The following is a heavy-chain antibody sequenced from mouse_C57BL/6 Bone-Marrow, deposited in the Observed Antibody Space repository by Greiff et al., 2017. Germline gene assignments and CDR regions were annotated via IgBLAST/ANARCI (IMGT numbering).Heavy chain of an antibody. D-gene: IGHD2-2*01. CDR2: IHPNSGST. CDR3: ARYLVTTGVYYAMDY. V-gene: IGHV1-64*01. Sequence: VKLQQPGAELVKPGASVKLSCKASGYTFTSYWMHWVKQRPGQGLEWIGMIHPNSGSTNYNEKFKSKATLTVDKSSSTAYMQLSSLTSEDSAVYYCARYLVTTGVYYAMDYWGQGTSVTVSS. CDR1: GYTFTSYW. J-gene: IGHJ4*01.